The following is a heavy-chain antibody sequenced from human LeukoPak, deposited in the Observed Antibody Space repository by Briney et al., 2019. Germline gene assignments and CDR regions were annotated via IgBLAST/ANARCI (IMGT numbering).Heavy chain of an antibody. CDR3: ARHPPSNYYDSSGYLDY. Sequence: NPSETLSLTCTVSGGSISSSSYYWGWIRQPPGKGLEWIGSIYYSGSTYYNPSLKSRVTISVDTSKNQFSLKLSSVTAADTAVYYCARHPPSNYYDSSGYLDYWGQGTLVTVSS. CDR2: IYYSGST. CDR1: GGSISSSSYY. D-gene: IGHD3-22*01. V-gene: IGHV4-39*01. J-gene: IGHJ4*02.